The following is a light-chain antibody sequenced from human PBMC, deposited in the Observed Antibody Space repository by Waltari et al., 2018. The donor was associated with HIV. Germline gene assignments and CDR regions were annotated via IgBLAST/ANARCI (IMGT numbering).Light chain of an antibody. J-gene: IGLJ2*01. V-gene: IGLV2-11*01. CDR3: CSFAGSYTWL. CDR2: DPP. CDR1: SSDVGGYNY. Sequence: QSALTQPRSVSGSPGQSVTISCTGTSSDVGGYNYVSWYQQLPGIAPKLIIYDPPERPSGVPDRFSGSKSGNTASLTISGLQAEDEADYYCCSFAGSYTWLFGGGTKLTVL.